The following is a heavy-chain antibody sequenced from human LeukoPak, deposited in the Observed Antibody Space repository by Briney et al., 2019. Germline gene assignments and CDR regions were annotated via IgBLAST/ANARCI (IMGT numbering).Heavy chain of an antibody. CDR1: GYSISSGYY. V-gene: IGHV4-38-2*01. CDR3: ARGSVTRGAFDI. J-gene: IGHJ3*02. D-gene: IGHD3-10*01. CDR2: IHHTGST. Sequence: PSETLSLTCAVSGYSISSGYYWGWIRQPPGKGLEWIGSIHHTGSTYYNPSLKSRVTISVDTSKNQFSLKLSSVTAADTAVYYCARGSVTRGAFDIWGQGTMVTVSS.